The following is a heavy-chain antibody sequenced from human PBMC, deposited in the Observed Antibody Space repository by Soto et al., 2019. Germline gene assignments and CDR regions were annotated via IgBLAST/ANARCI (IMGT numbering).Heavy chain of an antibody. D-gene: IGHD4-17*01. CDR3: GRGLYGDYALDG. CDR1: GFTFSDHF. CDR2: IRNKAHSYTT. Sequence: EVQLVESGGGLVQPGGSLRLSCAASGFTFSDHFIHWVRQAPGKGLEWVGRIRNKAHSYTTTYAASVKDRFTISRDDSKKSVYLQMNSLKSEDTAVYYCGRGLYGDYALDGWGQGTLVTVSS. J-gene: IGHJ4*02. V-gene: IGHV3-72*01.